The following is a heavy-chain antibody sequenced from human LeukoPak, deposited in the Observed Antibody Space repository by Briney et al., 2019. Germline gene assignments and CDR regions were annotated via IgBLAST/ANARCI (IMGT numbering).Heavy chain of an antibody. CDR3: ARDLGSSSWYGGYYYYMDV. J-gene: IGHJ6*03. V-gene: IGHV4-59*01. CDR1: GGSISSYY. CDR2: TYYSGST. D-gene: IGHD6-13*01. Sequence: SETLSLTCTVSGGSISSYYWSWIRQPPGKGLEWIGYTYYSGSTNYNPSLKSRVTISVDTSKNQFSLKLSSVTAADTAVYYCARDLGSSSWYGGYYYYMDVWGKGTTVTVSS.